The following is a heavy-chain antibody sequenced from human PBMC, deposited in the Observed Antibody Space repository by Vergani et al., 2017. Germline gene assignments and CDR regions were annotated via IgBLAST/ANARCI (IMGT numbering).Heavy chain of an antibody. CDR3: AKDDLLEYYYDSSGYSYFDY. CDR2: ISSSSSYI. J-gene: IGHJ4*02. CDR1: GFTFSSYS. D-gene: IGHD3-22*01. Sequence: EVQLVESGGGLVQPGGSLRLSCAASGFTFSSYSMNWVRQAPGKGLEWVSSISSSSSYIYYADSVKGRFTISRDNAKNSLYLQMNSLRAEDTAVYYCAKDDLLEYYYDSSGYSYFDYWGQGTLVTVSS. V-gene: IGHV3-21*01.